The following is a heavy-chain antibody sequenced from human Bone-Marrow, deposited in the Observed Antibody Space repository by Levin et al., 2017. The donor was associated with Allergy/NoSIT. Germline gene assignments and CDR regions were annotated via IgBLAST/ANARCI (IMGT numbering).Heavy chain of an antibody. Sequence: SCSVSGFSFEDYNMHWLRQVPGKRLEWVSLITWDSSDTYYADSVKGRFTISRDNSKNSLYLQMNSLRTEDTALYYCARDGDTVMVTLYYFDYWGQGTQVTVSS. D-gene: IGHD5-18*01. V-gene: IGHV3-43*01. CDR2: ITWDSSDT. CDR1: GFSFEDYN. J-gene: IGHJ4*02. CDR3: ARDGDTVMVTLYYFDY.